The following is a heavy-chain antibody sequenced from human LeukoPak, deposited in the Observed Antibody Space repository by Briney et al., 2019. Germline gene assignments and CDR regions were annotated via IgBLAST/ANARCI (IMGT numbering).Heavy chain of an antibody. CDR1: GGSFSGYY. Sequence: SETLSLTCAVYGGSFSGYYWSWIRQPPGKGLEWIGEINHSGSTNYNPSLKSRVTISVDTSKNQFSLKLSSVTAADTAVYYCARLLYDFWSGSYYYFDYWGQGTLVTVSS. V-gene: IGHV4-34*01. CDR2: INHSGST. J-gene: IGHJ4*02. D-gene: IGHD3-3*01. CDR3: ARLLYDFWSGSYYYFDY.